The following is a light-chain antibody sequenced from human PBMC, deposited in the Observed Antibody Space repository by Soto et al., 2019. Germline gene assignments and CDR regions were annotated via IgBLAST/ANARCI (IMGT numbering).Light chain of an antibody. J-gene: IGKJ2*01. CDR2: AAS. V-gene: IGKV1-39*01. CDR3: QQSYSTHVT. CDR1: QRISSY. Sequence: DIQMTQSPSYLSASVGDRVTITCRASQRISSYLNWYQQKPGKAPKLLISAASSLRSGVPSRFSGSGYETDFSVTISSLQPEDAATYYCQQSYSTHVTFGQGTKLEIK.